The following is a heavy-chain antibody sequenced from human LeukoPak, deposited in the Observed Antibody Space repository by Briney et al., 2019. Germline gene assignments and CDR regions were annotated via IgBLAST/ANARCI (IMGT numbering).Heavy chain of an antibody. CDR3: ARGYCSGGYCYSDY. D-gene: IGHD2-15*01. Sequence: PGGSLRLSCAASGFTFNSYSMNWVRQAPGKGLEWVSSISSSSSNIYYADSMKGRFTISRDNAKKSLYLQMNSLRAEDTAVYYSARGYCSGGYCYSDYWGQGTLVTVSS. CDR2: ISSSSSNI. J-gene: IGHJ4*02. V-gene: IGHV3-21*01. CDR1: GFTFNSYS.